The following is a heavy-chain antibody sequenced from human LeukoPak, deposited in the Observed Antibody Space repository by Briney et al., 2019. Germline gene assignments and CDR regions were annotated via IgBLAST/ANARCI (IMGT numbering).Heavy chain of an antibody. CDR1: GGSISNYY. Sequence: PSETLSLTCTVSGGSISNYYWSWIRQPPGKGLECLGYIDFSGYTNYNPSLKSRVSISIDTSKNQFSLKLTSVTAADTAVYFCSRGRRVAVPGALVWGPKMSHKGPFDLWGQGTMVTVSS. CDR3: SRGRRVAVPGALVWGPKMSHKGPFDL. CDR2: IDFSGYT. D-gene: IGHD2-2*01. V-gene: IGHV4-59*01. J-gene: IGHJ3*01.